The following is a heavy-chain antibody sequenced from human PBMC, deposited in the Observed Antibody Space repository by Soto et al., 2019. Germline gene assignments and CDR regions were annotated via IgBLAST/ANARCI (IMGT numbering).Heavy chain of an antibody. CDR1: GFTFSSYD. CDR2: IGTAGDT. D-gene: IGHD3-10*01. V-gene: IGHV3-13*01. CDR3: ARAPYGSGSYYGPYYGMDV. Sequence: LRLSCAASGFTFSSYDMHWVRQATGKGLEWVSAIGTAGDTYYPGSVKGRFTISRENAKNSLYLQMNSLRAGDTAVYYCARAPYGSGSYYGPYYGMDVWGQGTTVTVSS. J-gene: IGHJ6*02.